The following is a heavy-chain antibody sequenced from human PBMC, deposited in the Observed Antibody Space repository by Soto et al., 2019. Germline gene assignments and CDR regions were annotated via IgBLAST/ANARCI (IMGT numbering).Heavy chain of an antibody. CDR3: ARVPYSSSWSYFDY. CDR2: INHSGST. CDR1: GGSFSGYY. V-gene: IGHV4-34*01. J-gene: IGHJ4*02. Sequence: QVQLQQWGAGLLKPSETLSLTCAVYGGSFSGYYWSWIRQPPGKGLEWIGEINHSGSTNYNPSLKSLVTISVDTSKNQFSLKLSSVTAADTAVYYCARVPYSSSWSYFDYWGQGTLVTVSS. D-gene: IGHD6-13*01.